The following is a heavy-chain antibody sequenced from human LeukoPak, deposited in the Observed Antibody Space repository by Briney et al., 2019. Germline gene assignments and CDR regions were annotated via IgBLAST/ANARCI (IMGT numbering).Heavy chain of an antibody. D-gene: IGHD4-17*01. J-gene: IGHJ4*02. CDR3: ARGSSGDYSDY. CDR2: IYYSGST. V-gene: IGHV4-59*01. Sequence: SETLSLTCTVSGGSISSYYWSWLRQPPGKGLEWIGYIYYSGSTNYNPSLKSRVTISVDTSKNQFSLKLSSVTAADTAVYYCARGSSGDYSDYWGQGTLVTVSS. CDR1: GGSISSYY.